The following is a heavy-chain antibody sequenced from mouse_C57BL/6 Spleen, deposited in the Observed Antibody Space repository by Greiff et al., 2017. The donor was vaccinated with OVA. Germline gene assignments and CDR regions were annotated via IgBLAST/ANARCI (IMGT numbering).Heavy chain of an antibody. CDR3: ARRDLGSSYSYFDY. V-gene: IGHV1-69*01. D-gene: IGHD1-1*01. CDR2: IDPSASYT. Sequence: VQLQQPGAELVMPGASVKLSCKASGYTFTSYWMHWVKQRPGQGLEWIGEIDPSASYTTYNQKFKGKSTLTVYKSSSTAYMRSRSLTSEDSEVYDSARRDLGSSYSYFDYWGQGTTLTVSS. CDR1: GYTFTSYW. J-gene: IGHJ2*01.